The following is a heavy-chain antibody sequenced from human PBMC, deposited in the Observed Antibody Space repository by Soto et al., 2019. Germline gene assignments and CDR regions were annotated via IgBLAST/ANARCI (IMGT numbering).Heavy chain of an antibody. V-gene: IGHV3-23*01. CDR3: GKGRSYYYYYGVDV. CDR1: GFTFSNYA. J-gene: IGHJ6*02. Sequence: GGSLRLSCAASGFTFSNYAMSWVRQAPGKGLEWVSTITSSGGGTYNGDSVKGRFTISRGNSKNTLSVQMNSLRADDTAVYYCGKGRSYYYYYGVDVWGQGTTVTVSS. D-gene: IGHD1-26*01. CDR2: ITSSGGGT.